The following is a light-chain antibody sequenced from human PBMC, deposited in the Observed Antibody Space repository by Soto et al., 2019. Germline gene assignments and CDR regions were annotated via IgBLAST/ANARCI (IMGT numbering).Light chain of an antibody. CDR2: AAS. CDR1: QGISNY. CDR3: QKYNDAPRT. J-gene: IGKJ4*01. Sequence: DIQMTQSPSSLSASAGDRVTITCRASQGISNYLAWDQQKPGKVPKLLIYAASTLQSGVPSRFSSSGYGTDFTLTITSLPPAAVATYYCQKYNDAPRTLGGGTKVDIK. V-gene: IGKV1-27*01.